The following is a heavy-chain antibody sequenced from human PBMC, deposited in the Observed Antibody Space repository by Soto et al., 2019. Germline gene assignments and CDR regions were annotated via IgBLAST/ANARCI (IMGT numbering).Heavy chain of an antibody. CDR3: AKEGVTIFGVVPPSYGMDV. J-gene: IGHJ6*02. V-gene: IGHV3-30*18. D-gene: IGHD3-3*01. CDR1: GFTFSSYG. Sequence: GGSLRLSCAASGFTFSSYGMHWVRQAPGKGLEWVAVISYDGSNKYYADSVKGRFTISRDNSKNTLYLQMNSLRAEDTAVYYCAKEGVTIFGVVPPSYGMDVWGQGTTVTVSS. CDR2: ISYDGSNK.